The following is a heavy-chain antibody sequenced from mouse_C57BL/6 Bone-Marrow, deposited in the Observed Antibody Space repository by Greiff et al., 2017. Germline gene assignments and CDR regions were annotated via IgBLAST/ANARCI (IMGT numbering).Heavy chain of an antibody. CDR3: TRGVTMITSYYCDY. J-gene: IGHJ2*01. Sequence: EVQRVESGEGLVKPGGSLKLSCAASGFTFSSYAMSWVRQTPEKRLEWVAYISSGGDYIYYADTVKGRFTISRDNARNTLYLQMSSLKSEDTAMYYCTRGVTMITSYYCDYWGQGTTLTVSS. CDR2: ISSGGDYI. V-gene: IGHV5-9-1*02. CDR1: GFTFSSYA. D-gene: IGHD2-4*01.